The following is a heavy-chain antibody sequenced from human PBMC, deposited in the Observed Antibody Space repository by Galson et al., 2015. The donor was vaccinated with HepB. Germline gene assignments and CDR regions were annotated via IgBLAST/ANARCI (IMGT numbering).Heavy chain of an antibody. CDR1: GFTFSSYW. D-gene: IGHD3-3*01. CDR2: IKQDGSEK. Sequence: SLRLSCAASGFTFSSYWMSWVRQAPGKGLEWVANIKQDGSEKYYVDSVKGRFTISRDNAKNSLYLQMNSLRAEDTAVYYCAREPSITIFGVVIIPAFDIWGQGTMVTVSS. V-gene: IGHV3-7*01. CDR3: AREPSITIFGVVIIPAFDI. J-gene: IGHJ3*02.